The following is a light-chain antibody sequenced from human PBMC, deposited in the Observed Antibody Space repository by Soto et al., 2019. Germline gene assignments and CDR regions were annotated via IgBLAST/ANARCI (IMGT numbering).Light chain of an antibody. CDR1: SSNIESNA. CDR3: AAWDDSLNGWV. J-gene: IGLJ3*02. Sequence: QSVLTQPPSASGTPGQRVTISCSGSSSNIESNAVNWYQDLPGTAPKLLIYSNNQRPSGVPDRFSGSKSGTSASLAISGLQSEDEADYYCAAWDDSLNGWVFGGGTKLTVL. V-gene: IGLV1-44*01. CDR2: SNN.